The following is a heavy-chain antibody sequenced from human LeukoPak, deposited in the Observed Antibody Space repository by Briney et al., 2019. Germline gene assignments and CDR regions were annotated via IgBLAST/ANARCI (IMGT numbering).Heavy chain of an antibody. V-gene: IGHV5-51*01. J-gene: IGHJ4*02. Sequence: GESLKISCKASGYTFTHQWIGWVRQKSEGGLEWMGIIYPRASDTRYSPSFQGHVSISADTSINTAYLEWSRLEASDTAIYYCARHSDVIGAIWGQGTLVTVSS. CDR3: ARHSDVIGAI. CDR2: IYPRASDT. D-gene: IGHD3-10*01. CDR1: GYTFTHQW.